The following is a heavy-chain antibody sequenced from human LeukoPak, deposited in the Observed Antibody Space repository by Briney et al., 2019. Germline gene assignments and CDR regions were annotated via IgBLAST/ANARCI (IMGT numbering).Heavy chain of an antibody. CDR2: ISYDGGNK. V-gene: IGHV3-30*19. Sequence: GGSLRLSCAVSGFTFSSYGMHWVRQAPGKGLEWVAVISYDGGNKYYADSVKGRFTISRDNSKNTLYLQMNSLRAEDTAVYYCARERALYYFDYWGQGTLVTVSS. CDR3: ARERALYYFDY. CDR1: GFTFSSYG. J-gene: IGHJ4*02.